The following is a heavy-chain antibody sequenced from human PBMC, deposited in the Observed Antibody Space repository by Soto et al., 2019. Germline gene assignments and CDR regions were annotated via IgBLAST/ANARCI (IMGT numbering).Heavy chain of an antibody. CDR2: ISSSSSYI. J-gene: IGHJ3*02. V-gene: IGHV3-21*01. CDR1: GFTFSSYS. Sequence: GGSLRLSCAASGFTFSSYSMNWVRQAPGKGLEWVSSISSSSSYIYYADSVKGRFTISRDNAKNSLYLQMNSLRAEDTAVYYCASWGPASVAVVVAAPLYPAFDIWGQGTMVTVSS. CDR3: ASWGPASVAVVVAAPLYPAFDI. D-gene: IGHD2-15*01.